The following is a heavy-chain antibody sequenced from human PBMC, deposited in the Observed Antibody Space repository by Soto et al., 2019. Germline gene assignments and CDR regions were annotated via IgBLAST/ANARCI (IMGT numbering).Heavy chain of an antibody. V-gene: IGHV3-20*04. Sequence: AGGSLRLSCAASGFTFDAYVMSWVRQAPGKGLEWVSGINWNGDSTGYADSVKGRFTISRDNARNSLYLQMNSLRVEDTALYYCARRRGNTYFDYWGQGTLVTVSS. J-gene: IGHJ4*02. CDR2: INWNGDST. D-gene: IGHD3-10*01. CDR1: GFTFDAYV. CDR3: ARRRGNTYFDY.